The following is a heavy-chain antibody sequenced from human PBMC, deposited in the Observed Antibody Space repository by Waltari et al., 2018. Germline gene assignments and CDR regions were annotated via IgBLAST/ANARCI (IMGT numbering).Heavy chain of an antibody. V-gene: IGHV3-23*03. D-gene: IGHD1-26*01. CDR2: VIYSGGST. Sequence: EVQLLESGGGLVQPGGSLRLSCAASGFTFSSYAMSWVRQAPGKGLEWVAVIYSGGSTYYADSVKGRFTISRDNSKNTLYLQMNSLSAEDTAVYYCANGRGYYYYYMDVWGKGTTVTVSS. J-gene: IGHJ6*03. CDR1: GFTFSSYA. CDR3: ANGRGYYYYYMDV.